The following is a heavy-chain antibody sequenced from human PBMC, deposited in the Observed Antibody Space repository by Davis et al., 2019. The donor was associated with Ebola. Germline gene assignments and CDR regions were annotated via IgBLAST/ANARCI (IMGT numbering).Heavy chain of an antibody. CDR3: VPGTWI. Sequence: GESLKISCAASGFTFSSYWMAWVRQAPGKGLEWVANIRKDGREKYFADSVRGRFTISRDNAKNSLYLQMNTLRVEDTAIYYCVPGTWIRGQGTLVTVSS. D-gene: IGHD5-18*01. V-gene: IGHV3-7*01. CDR2: IRKDGREK. CDR1: GFTFSSYW. J-gene: IGHJ4*02.